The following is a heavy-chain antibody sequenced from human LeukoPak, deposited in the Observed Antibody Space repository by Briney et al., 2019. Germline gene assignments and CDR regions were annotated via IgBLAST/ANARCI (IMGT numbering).Heavy chain of an antibody. J-gene: IGHJ6*02. CDR3: AKEGETTVTIYYYYGMDV. D-gene: IGHD4-17*01. V-gene: IGHV3-23*01. Sequence: GRSLRLSCAASGFTFSSYAMSSVLQAPGKVLDLVSAVSGRGGRTFYGDSVEEGFTNSRHHSKYTLYLQMNSVRAEDTAVYYCAKEGETTVTIYYYYGMDVWGQGTTVTVSS. CDR1: GFTFSSYA. CDR2: VSGRGGRT.